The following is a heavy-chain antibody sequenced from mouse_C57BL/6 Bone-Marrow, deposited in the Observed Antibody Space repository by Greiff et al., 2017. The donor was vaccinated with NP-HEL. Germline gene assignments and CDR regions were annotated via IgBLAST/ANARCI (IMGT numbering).Heavy chain of an antibody. CDR3: ARGEDDYDLFAY. CDR2: IVPSDSYT. CDR1: GYTFTSYW. Sequence: QVQLQQSGAELVMPGASVKLSCKASGYTFTSYWMHWVKQRPGQGLEWIGEIVPSDSYTNYNQKFKGKSTLTVDKSSSTAYMQLSSLTSEDSAVYYCARGEDDYDLFAYWGQGTLVTVSA. D-gene: IGHD2-4*01. J-gene: IGHJ3*01. V-gene: IGHV1-69*01.